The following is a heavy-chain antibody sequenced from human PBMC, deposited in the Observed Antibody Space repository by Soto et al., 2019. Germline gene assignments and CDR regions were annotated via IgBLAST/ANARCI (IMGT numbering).Heavy chain of an antibody. CDR1: GFTFDTHA. CDR2: ISATGFSK. D-gene: IGHD3-3*01. J-gene: IGHJ5*01. CDR3: AVVCSFDFWSGHFVFGWFDS. V-gene: IGHV3-23*01. Sequence: GGSLRLSCNASGFTFDTHAMAWVRQAPGKGLEWVTSISATGFSKYHTDSVKGRITISRDNSKNTVYLHINTLRAEDTAVYYCAVVCSFDFWSGHFVFGWFDSWGQGTQVTVSS.